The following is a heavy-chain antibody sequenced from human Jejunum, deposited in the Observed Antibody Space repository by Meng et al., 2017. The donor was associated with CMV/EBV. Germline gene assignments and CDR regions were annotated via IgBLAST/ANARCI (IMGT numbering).Heavy chain of an antibody. CDR2: INPNNGGA. CDR3: ARDLSGYYSFVDY. CDR1: GYTFTSYD. D-gene: IGHD3-22*01. Sequence: VHLVQSGAGVKEPGSSVKVSCKASGYTFTSYDINWVRQGTGQGLEWMGRINPNNGGANYAQQFQGRVTMTTDTSTSTAYMELSRLRSDDTAVYYCARDLSGYYSFVDYWGQGTLVTVSS. V-gene: IGHV1-2*06. J-gene: IGHJ4*02.